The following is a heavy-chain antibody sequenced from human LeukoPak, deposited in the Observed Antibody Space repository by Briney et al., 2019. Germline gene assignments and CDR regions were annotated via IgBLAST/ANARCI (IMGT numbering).Heavy chain of an antibody. Sequence: PGRSLRLSCAASGYIHSNYAMSWVSQVPGRGLEWVSTISSRGDSTYVADSVKGRFTISRDNSKNSLYLQMNTVRAEDTAVYYCVKGPRPDITVAHTVENWGQGTLVTVSS. V-gene: IGHV3-23*01. D-gene: IGHD6-19*01. J-gene: IGHJ4*02. CDR1: GYIHSNYA. CDR3: VKGPRPDITVAHTVEN. CDR2: ISSRGDST.